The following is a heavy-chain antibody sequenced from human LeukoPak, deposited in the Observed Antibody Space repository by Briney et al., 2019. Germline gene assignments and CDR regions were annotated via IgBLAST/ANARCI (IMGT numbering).Heavy chain of an antibody. D-gene: IGHD3-10*01. CDR1: GFTFCSYE. V-gene: IGHV3-48*03. Sequence: GGSLRLSCAASGFTFCSYEMNWVRQAPGKGLEWVSYISNSGNTIYYADSVKGRFTISRDNAKNSLYLQMNSLRAEDTAVYYCARRSRGTGSWYYFDYWGQGTLVTVSS. J-gene: IGHJ4*02. CDR2: ISNSGNTI. CDR3: ARRSRGTGSWYYFDY.